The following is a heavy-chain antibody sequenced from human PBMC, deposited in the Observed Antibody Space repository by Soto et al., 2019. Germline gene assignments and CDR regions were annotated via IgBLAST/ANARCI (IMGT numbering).Heavy chain of an antibody. CDR1: GYSFTSYW. CDR3: ARIKSSSWSHDAFDI. J-gene: IGHJ3*02. V-gene: IGHV5-10-1*01. D-gene: IGHD6-13*01. CDR2: IDPSDSYT. Sequence: PGESLKISCKGSGYSFTSYWISWVRQMPGKGLEWMGRIDPSDSYTNYSPSFQGHVTISADKSISTAYLQWSSLKASDTAMYYCARIKSSSWSHDAFDILGQGTMVTVSS.